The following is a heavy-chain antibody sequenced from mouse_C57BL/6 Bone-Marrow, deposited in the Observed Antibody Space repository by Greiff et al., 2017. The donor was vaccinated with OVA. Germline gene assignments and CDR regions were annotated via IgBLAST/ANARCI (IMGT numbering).Heavy chain of an antibody. Sequence: EVQLQQSGAELVRPGASVKLSCTASGFTFKDDYMHWVKQRPEQGLEWIGWIDPENGDTEYASKFKGKATITADTSSNTAYLQLSSLTSEDTADYYCTRLRFWYFDVWGTGTTVTVSS. CDR3: TRLRFWYFDV. CDR1: GFTFKDDY. V-gene: IGHV14-4*01. CDR2: IDPENGDT. D-gene: IGHD1-1*01. J-gene: IGHJ1*03.